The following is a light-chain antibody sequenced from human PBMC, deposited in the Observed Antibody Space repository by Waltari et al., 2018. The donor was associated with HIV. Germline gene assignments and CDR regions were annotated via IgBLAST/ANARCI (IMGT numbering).Light chain of an antibody. CDR1: SSDVGGYNY. V-gene: IGLV2-11*01. CDR2: DVT. J-gene: IGLJ3*02. Sequence: QSALTQPRSVSGSPGQSVTISCSGTSSDVGGYNYVPWYQQHPGKAPKLMIYDVTERPSGVPYRFSGSKSGNTASLTISGLQADDEADYYCCSYAGRYTWVFGGGTELTVL. CDR3: CSYAGRYTWV.